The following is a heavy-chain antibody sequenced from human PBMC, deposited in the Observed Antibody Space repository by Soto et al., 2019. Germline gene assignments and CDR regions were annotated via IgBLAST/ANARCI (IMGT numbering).Heavy chain of an antibody. V-gene: IGHV4-31*03. CDR3: ARGGRGPNPSGWFFDL. CDR1: GGSITTEGYY. Sequence: QVQLQESGPGLVRPSQTLSLTCTVSGGSITTEGYYWSWIRQHPERGLEWIGYMYYSGSTSYNPSLESRVSISSDTSKNRFTLRLSSVTAADTAVYFCARGGRGPNPSGWFFDLWGRGTLVTVSS. J-gene: IGHJ2*01. CDR2: MYYSGST.